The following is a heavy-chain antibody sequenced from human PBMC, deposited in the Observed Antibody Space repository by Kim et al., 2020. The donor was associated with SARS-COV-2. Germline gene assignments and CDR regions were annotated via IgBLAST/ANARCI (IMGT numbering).Heavy chain of an antibody. D-gene: IGHD3-9*01. CDR1: GFTFSSYG. J-gene: IGHJ6*02. CDR2: IKQDGSEK. Sequence: GGSLRLSCAASGFTFSSYGMSWVRQAPGKGLEWVANIKQDGSEKYYVDSVKGRFTISRDNAKNSLYLQMNSLRAEDTAVYYCAREGTGYYNYYYYYSAMDACGPGTTVTVS. V-gene: IGHV3-7*03. CDR3: AREGTGYYNYYYYYSAMDA.